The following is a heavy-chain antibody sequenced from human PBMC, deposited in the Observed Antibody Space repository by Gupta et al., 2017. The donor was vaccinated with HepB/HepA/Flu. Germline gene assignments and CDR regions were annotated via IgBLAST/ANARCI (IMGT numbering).Heavy chain of an antibody. J-gene: IGHJ4*02. CDR1: GFIFNRYW. CDR3: MTGGPGY. D-gene: IGHD3-16*01. Sequence: EVQLVESGGGLVKPGGSLRLSCAASGFIFNRYWMNWVRQTPGKGLEWVANIKTDGSVEQYVDSVRGRFTISRDNAKNSFFLQMNSLRVEDTAVYFCMTGGPGYWGQGTLVTVSS. V-gene: IGHV3-7*01. CDR2: IKTDGSVE.